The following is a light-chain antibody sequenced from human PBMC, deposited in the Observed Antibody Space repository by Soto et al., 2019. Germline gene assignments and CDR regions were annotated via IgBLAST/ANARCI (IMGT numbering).Light chain of an antibody. J-gene: IGKJ2*01. V-gene: IGKV3-20*01. Sequence: EIVLTQSPGTLSLSPGERATLSCRASQTVSTNFLAWYQQKPGQAPRLLIHGASGRASGIPDRFSGSGSGTDFTLTSIRLEAADFAVYYWPLYGNSPRYTFGQGTKLEIK. CDR2: GAS. CDR3: PLYGNSPRYT. CDR1: QTVSTNF.